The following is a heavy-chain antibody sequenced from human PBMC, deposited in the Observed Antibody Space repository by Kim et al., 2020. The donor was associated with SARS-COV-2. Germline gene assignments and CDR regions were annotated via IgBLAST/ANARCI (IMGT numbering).Heavy chain of an antibody. Sequence: YADSGKGRFTISRDNAKNTLYLQMNSLRAEDMAVYYCARRQFTSGWYYFDYWGQGTLVTVSS. V-gene: IGHV3-74*01. J-gene: IGHJ4*02. D-gene: IGHD6-19*01. CDR3: ARRQFTSGWYYFDY.